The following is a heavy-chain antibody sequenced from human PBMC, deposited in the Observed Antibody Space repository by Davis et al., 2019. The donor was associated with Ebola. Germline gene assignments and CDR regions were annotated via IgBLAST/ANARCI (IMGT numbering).Heavy chain of an antibody. CDR3: TKATEYYYYMDV. CDR2: TNWNDDRS. V-gene: IGHV3-20*04. J-gene: IGHJ6*03. Sequence: GESLKIFCAAPGFTFKNHGMNWVCQVPGKGLDWVAGTNWNDDRSIYVESVKGRFIVSRDNARNSLYLQMNGLRAEDTAVYYCTKATEYYYYMDVWGKGTTVTGSS. CDR1: GFTFKNHG.